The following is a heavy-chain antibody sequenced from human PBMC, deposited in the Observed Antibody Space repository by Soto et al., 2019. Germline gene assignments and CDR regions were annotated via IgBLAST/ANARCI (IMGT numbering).Heavy chain of an antibody. Sequence: PSETLSLTCTVSGGSISSGDYYWSWIRQPPGKGLEWIGYIYYSGSTYYNPSLKSRVTISVDTSKNQFSLKLSSVTAADTAVYYCARDSGSRRTAAFDIWGQGTMVTVSS. CDR2: IYYSGST. CDR1: GGSISSGDYY. J-gene: IGHJ3*02. V-gene: IGHV4-30-4*01. D-gene: IGHD1-26*01. CDR3: ARDSGSRRTAAFDI.